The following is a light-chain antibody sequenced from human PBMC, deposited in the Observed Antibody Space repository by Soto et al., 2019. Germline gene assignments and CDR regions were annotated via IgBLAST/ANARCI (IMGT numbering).Light chain of an antibody. CDR3: QQYDNSAPLS. J-gene: IGKJ4*01. CDR1: QSVRSSY. CDR2: DGS. Sequence: EIVLTQSPVTLSLSPGDRATLSCGASQSVRSSYVAWYQQKAGLAPRLLIYDGSSRASGIPDRFSGSGSGTDFTLTIGRLEPEDIAVYYCQQYDNSAPLSFGGGTKVEMK. V-gene: IGKV3D-20*01.